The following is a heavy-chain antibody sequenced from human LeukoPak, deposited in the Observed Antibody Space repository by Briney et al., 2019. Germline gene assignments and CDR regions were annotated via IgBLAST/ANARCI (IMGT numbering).Heavy chain of an antibody. CDR3: ARDRDGGSYLDDAFDI. CDR2: IEQDGSEK. CDR1: GFTFSSYW. D-gene: IGHD1-26*01. J-gene: IGHJ3*02. V-gene: IGHV3-7*01. Sequence: GGSLRLSCAASGFTFSSYWMSWVCQAPGKRLEWVANIEQDGSEKFYVDSVKGRFTISRDNAKSSMYLQMNSLRAEDTAVYYCARDRDGGSYLDDAFDIWGQGTMLTVSS.